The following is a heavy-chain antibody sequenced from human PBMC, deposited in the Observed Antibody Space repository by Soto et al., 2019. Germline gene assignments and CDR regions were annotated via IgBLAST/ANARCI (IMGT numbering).Heavy chain of an antibody. CDR1: GYTFTSYG. Sequence: QVQLVQSGAEVKKPGASVKVSCKASGYTFTSYGISWVRQAPGQGLEWMGWISAYNGNTNYAQKLQDRVTMTTDTSTSTAYMELRSLRSDDTAVYYCARELGYCSSTSCYSTIFCDYWGQGTLVTVSS. D-gene: IGHD2-2*01. J-gene: IGHJ4*02. CDR3: ARELGYCSSTSCYSTIFCDY. V-gene: IGHV1-18*01. CDR2: ISAYNGNT.